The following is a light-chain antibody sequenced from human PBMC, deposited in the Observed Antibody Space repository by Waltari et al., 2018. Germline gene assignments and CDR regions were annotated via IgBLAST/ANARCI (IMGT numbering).Light chain of an antibody. V-gene: IGKV1-6*01. CDR1: QGIRND. CDR3: LQDYNYPHT. J-gene: IGKJ1*01. CDR2: AAS. Sequence: AIQMTQSPSSLSASVGDRITITCRASQGIRNDLGWYQQKPGKAPNLLIYAASSLQSGVPARFSGSGSGTDFTLTISSLQPEDFATYYCLQDYNYPHTFGQGTKVEIK.